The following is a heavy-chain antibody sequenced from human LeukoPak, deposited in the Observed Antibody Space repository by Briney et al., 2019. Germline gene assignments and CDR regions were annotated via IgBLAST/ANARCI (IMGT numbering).Heavy chain of an antibody. D-gene: IGHD3-10*01. J-gene: IGHJ4*02. CDR3: ARGFGGLSPYYFDY. Sequence: SETLSPTCAVYGGSFSGYYWSWIRQPPGKGLGWIGEINHSGSTNYNPSLKSRVTISVDTSKNQFSLKLSSVTAADTAVYYCARGFGGLSPYYFDYWGQGTLVTVSS. V-gene: IGHV4-34*01. CDR2: INHSGST. CDR1: GGSFSGYY.